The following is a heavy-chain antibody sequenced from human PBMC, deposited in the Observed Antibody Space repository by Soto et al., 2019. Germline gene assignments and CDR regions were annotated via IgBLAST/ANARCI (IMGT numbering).Heavy chain of an antibody. V-gene: IGHV2-5*02. CDR3: EAKDGIRDSVPVSAFRLNGSSDL. Sequence: EGVVWVRQPPGKALEWLALIYWDDDKRYSPSLKSRLTISKDTSKNQVVLTMTTMDPVDTGTYFCEAKDGIRDSVPVSAFRLNGSSDL. J-gene: IGHJ2*01. CDR2: IYWDDDK. CDR1: EG. D-gene: IGHD3-9*01.